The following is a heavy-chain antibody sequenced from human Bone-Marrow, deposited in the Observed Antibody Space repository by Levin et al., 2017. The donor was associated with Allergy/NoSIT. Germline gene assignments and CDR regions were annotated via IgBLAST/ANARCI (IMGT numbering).Heavy chain of an antibody. CDR2: LSGTGGST. CDR3: AKGTVYDFWNLYFDY. CDR1: GFTFSSYA. J-gene: IGHJ4*02. D-gene: IGHD3-3*01. Sequence: GGSLRLSCAASGFTFSSYAMTWVRQAPGKGLEWVSALSGTGGSTYYAESVKGRFIISRDNSKNTLYLQMNSLRAEDPAVYYCAKGTVYDFWNLYFDYWGQGALVTVSS. V-gene: IGHV3-23*01.